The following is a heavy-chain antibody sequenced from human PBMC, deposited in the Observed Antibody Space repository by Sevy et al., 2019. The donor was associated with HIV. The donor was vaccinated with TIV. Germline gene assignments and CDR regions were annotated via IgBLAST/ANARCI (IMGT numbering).Heavy chain of an antibody. CDR3: ARDLGWIQLWADALDI. V-gene: IGHV3-7*01. D-gene: IGHD5-18*01. Sequence: GGSLRLSCAASGFTFSSYWMSWVRQAPGKGLEWVANIKQDGSEKYYVDSVKGRFTISRDNAKNSLYLQMNSLRAEDTAVYYCARDLGWIQLWADALDIWGQGTMVTVSS. CDR1: GFTFSSYW. CDR2: IKQDGSEK. J-gene: IGHJ3*02.